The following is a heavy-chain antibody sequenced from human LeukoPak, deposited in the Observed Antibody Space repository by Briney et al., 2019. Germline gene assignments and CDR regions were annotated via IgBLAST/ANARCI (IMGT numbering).Heavy chain of an antibody. CDR1: GLTFSTSG. CDR2: IGPTGSDR. D-gene: IGHD1-14*01. V-gene: IGHV3-21*06. CDR3: ATETNGRHYDY. J-gene: IGHJ4*02. Sequence: GGSLRLYCTASGLTFSTSGFNLVRQAPGKGLEWVASIGPTGSDRYHADSIKGRFTISRDNANNFLYLQMNSLRAEDTAVYYCATETNGRHYDYWGQGTLLTVSS.